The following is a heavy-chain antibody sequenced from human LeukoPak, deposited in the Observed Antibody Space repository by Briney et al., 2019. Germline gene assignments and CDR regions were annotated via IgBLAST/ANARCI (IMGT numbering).Heavy chain of an antibody. CDR2: IYYSGST. V-gene: IGHV4-39*01. CDR1: GGSISSYY. D-gene: IGHD1-26*01. CDR3: ARHSPHRNYYGMDV. Sequence: SETLSLTCTVSGGSISSYYWGWIRQPPGKGLEWIGSIYYSGSTYYNPSLKSRVTISVDTSKNQFSLKLSSVTAADTAVYYCARHSPHRNYYGMDVWGQGTTVTVSS. J-gene: IGHJ6*02.